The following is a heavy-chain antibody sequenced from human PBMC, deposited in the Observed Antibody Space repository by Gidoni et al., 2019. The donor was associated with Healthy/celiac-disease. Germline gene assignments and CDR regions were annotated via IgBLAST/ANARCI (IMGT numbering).Heavy chain of an antibody. CDR3: ARDLTTVTYFDY. V-gene: IGHV3-21*01. CDR1: GFTFSSYS. J-gene: IGHJ4*02. CDR2: ISSSSSYI. Sequence: EVQLVESGGGLVKPGWYLRLSCAASGFTFSSYSMKWVRQAPGKGLEWVSSISSSSSYIYYADSVKCRFTISRDNAKNSLYLQMNSLRAEDTAVYYCARDLTTVTYFDYWGQGTLVTVSS. D-gene: IGHD4-17*01.